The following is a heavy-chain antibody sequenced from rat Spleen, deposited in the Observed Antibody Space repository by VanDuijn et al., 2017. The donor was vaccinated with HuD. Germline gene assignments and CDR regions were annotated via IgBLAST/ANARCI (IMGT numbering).Heavy chain of an antibody. Sequence: EVQLVESGGGLVQPGRSMKLSCAASGFTFSNYDMAWVRQAPTKGLEWVASISYDGSSTYHRDSVKGRFTISRDNVKSTLYLQMDSLRSEDAATYYCARQPPTEANFDYWGQGVMVTVSS. CDR3: ARQPPTEANFDY. J-gene: IGHJ2*01. D-gene: IGHD1-11*01. CDR2: ISYDGSST. V-gene: IGHV5-25*01. CDR1: GFTFSNYD.